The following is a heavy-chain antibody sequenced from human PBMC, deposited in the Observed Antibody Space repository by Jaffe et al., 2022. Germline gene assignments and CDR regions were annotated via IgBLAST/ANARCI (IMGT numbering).Heavy chain of an antibody. J-gene: IGHJ4*02. CDR3: ATRVANDYDILTGYYIITHWSLDY. V-gene: IGHV7-4-1*02. CDR2: INTNTGNP. Sequence: QVQLVQSGSELKKPGASVKVSCKASGYTFTSYAMNWVRQAPGQGLEWMGWINTNTGNPTYAQGFTGRFVFSLDTSVSTAYLQISSLKAEDTAVYYCATRVANDYDILTGYYIITHWSLDYWGQGTLVTVSS. D-gene: IGHD3-9*01. CDR1: GYTFTSYA.